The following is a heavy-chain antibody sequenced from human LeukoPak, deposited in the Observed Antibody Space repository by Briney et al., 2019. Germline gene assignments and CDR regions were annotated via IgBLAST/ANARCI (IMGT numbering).Heavy chain of an antibody. CDR3: ARDNDYVWGSYRAQDY. J-gene: IGHJ4*02. CDR1: GYTFTSYG. D-gene: IGHD3-16*02. V-gene: IGHV1-18*01. CDR2: ISAYNGNT. Sequence: GASVKVSCKASGYTFTSYGISWVRQAPGQGLEWMGWISAYNGNTNYAQKLQGRVTTTTDTSTSTAYMELRSLRSDDTAVYYCARDNDYVWGSYRAQDYWGQGTLVTVSS.